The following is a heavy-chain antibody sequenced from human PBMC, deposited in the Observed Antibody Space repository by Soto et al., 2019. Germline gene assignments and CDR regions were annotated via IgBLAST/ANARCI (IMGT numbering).Heavy chain of an antibody. J-gene: IGHJ4*02. V-gene: IGHV3-9*01. CDR3: AKEDLLRGYIGYGHFDY. CDR2: ISWNSGSI. D-gene: IGHD5-12*01. Sequence: GGSLRLSCAASGFTFDYYAMHWVRQAPGKGLEWVSGISWNSGSIGYADSVKGRFTSSRDNAKNSLYLQMSSLRGEDTALYYCAKEDLLRGYIGYGHFDYWGQGALVTVSS. CDR1: GFTFDYYA.